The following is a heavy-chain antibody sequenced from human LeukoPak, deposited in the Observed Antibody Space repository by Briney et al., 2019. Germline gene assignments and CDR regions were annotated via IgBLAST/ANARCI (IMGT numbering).Heavy chain of an antibody. D-gene: IGHD6-19*01. V-gene: IGHV3-15*01. CDR3: TAGYSSGWDFDY. CDR1: GFTVSSNY. J-gene: IGHJ4*02. Sequence: GGSLRLSCAASGFTVSSNYMSWVRQAPGKGLEWVGRIKSKTDGGTTDYAAPVKGRFTISRDDSKNTLYLQMNSLKTEDTAVYYCTAGYSSGWDFDYWGQGTLVTVSS. CDR2: IKSKTDGGTT.